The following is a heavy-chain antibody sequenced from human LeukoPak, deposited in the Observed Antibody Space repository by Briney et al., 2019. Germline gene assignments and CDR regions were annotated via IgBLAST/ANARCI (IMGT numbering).Heavy chain of an antibody. V-gene: IGHV1-24*01. D-gene: IGHD1-26*01. CDR1: GHTLTALS. CDR2: LDPEAGEV. CDR3: ATGRTWWDLLNY. Sequence: ASLKVSSKVSGHTLTALSLHWVRQAPGKELEWRGGLDPEAGEVIYSQKFQGRVTMTEDTSTDIAYIEMSSLRSEDTAVYYCATGRTWWDLLNYWGQGTLVTVSS. J-gene: IGHJ4*02.